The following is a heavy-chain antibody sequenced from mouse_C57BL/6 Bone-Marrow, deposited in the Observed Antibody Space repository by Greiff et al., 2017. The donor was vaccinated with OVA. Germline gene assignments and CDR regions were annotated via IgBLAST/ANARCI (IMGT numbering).Heavy chain of an antibody. J-gene: IGHJ3*01. D-gene: IGHD2-1*01. CDR2: IRSKSNNYAT. Sequence: EVQRVESGGGLVQPKGSLKLSCAASGFSFNTYAMNWVRQAPGKGLEWVARIRSKSNNYATYYADSVKDRFTISRDDSESMLYLQMNNLKTEDTAMYYCVRPAIYSFAYWGQGTLVTVSA. V-gene: IGHV10-1*01. CDR3: VRPAIYSFAY. CDR1: GFSFNTYA.